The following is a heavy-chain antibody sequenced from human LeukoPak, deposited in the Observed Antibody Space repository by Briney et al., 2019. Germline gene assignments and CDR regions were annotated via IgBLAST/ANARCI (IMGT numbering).Heavy chain of an antibody. Sequence: GGSLRLSCAASGFTFSSYGMHWVRQAPGEGLEWVAFIRYDGSNKYYADSVKGRFTISRDNSKNTLYLQMNSLRAEDTAVYYCAKEEEWELLSYFDYWGQGTLVTVSS. CDR3: AKEEEWELLSYFDY. CDR1: GFTFSSYG. V-gene: IGHV3-30*02. CDR2: IRYDGSNK. D-gene: IGHD1-26*01. J-gene: IGHJ4*02.